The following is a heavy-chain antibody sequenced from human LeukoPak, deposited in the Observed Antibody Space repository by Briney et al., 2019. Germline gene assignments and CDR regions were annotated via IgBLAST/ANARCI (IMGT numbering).Heavy chain of an antibody. V-gene: IGHV4-39*01. CDR1: GGSISTSTYY. J-gene: IGHJ2*01. Sequence: SETLSLTCTVSGGSISTSTYYWGWIRQPPGKGLEWIGSISYSGSTYNNPSLKSRVTISVDTSKNQFSLKLSSVTAPDTAVYHCARRVYSGSYNWYFDLWGRGTLVTVSS. CDR2: ISYSGST. CDR3: ARRVYSGSYNWYFDL. D-gene: IGHD1-26*01.